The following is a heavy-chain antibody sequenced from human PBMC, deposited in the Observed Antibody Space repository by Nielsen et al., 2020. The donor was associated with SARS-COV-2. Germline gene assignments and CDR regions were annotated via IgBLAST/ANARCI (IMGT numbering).Heavy chain of an antibody. Sequence: SQTLSLTCAISGDSVSSNSAAWNWIRQSPSRGLKWLGRTYYRSKWYNDYAVSVKSRITINPDTSKNQFSLQLNSVTPEDTAVYYCARDAHSSGPYYYYYMDVWGKGTTVTVSS. J-gene: IGHJ6*03. V-gene: IGHV6-1*01. D-gene: IGHD6-19*01. CDR3: ARDAHSSGPYYYYYMDV. CDR1: GDSVSSNSAA. CDR2: TYYRSKWYN.